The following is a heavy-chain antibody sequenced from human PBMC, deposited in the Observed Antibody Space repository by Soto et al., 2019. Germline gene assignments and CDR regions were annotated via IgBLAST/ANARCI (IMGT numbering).Heavy chain of an antibody. CDR3: ARDRLPGTGYSDLWGAGSRWFDP. CDR2: ISTYNGDT. V-gene: IGHV1-18*04. J-gene: IGHJ5*02. CDR1: GYTFSSYG. D-gene: IGHD3-3*01. Sequence: QLQLVQSEGEVRQPGASVRLSCKTSGYTFSSYGINRLRQAPGQGLEWLGWISTYNGDTHSAQNLEGRRSMTTDPLTSTAYLDLASLRPDDAAGYFCARDRLPGTGYSDLWGAGSRWFDPWGQGTLVAVSS.